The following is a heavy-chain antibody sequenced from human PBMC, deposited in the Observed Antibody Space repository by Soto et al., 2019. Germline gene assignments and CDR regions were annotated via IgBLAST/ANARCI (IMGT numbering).Heavy chain of an antibody. CDR2: IWYDGSNK. J-gene: IGHJ4*02. V-gene: IGHV3-33*01. Sequence: QVQLVESGGGVVQPGRSLRLSCAASGFTFSSYGMHWVRQAPGKGLEWVAVIWYDGSNKYYADSVKGRFTISRDNSKNTLSLELTSLRAEDTAVYYCARDGGLESLPSDYWGQGTLVTVSS. CDR1: GFTFSSYG. D-gene: IGHD3-3*01. CDR3: ARDGGLESLPSDY.